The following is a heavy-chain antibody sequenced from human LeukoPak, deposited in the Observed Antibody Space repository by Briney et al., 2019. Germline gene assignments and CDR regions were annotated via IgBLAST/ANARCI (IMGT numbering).Heavy chain of an antibody. Sequence: SETLSLTCAVSGASISGSGYYWGWIRQPPGKGLEWIGNIYYSGSTYYNASLQSRVTISIDTSKNQFSLKLNSVTAADTAMYYCAKSGGYGLIDYWGQGTLVTVSS. V-gene: IGHV4-39*01. CDR3: AKSGGYGLIDY. J-gene: IGHJ4*02. D-gene: IGHD1-26*01. CDR2: IYYSGST. CDR1: GASISGSGYY.